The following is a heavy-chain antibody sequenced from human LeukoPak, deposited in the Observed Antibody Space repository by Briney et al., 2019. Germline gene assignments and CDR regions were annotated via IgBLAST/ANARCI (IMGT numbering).Heavy chain of an antibody. V-gene: IGHV3-11*04. CDR3: ARWRGGMGLINPPYFDY. CDR2: ISSSGRTI. D-gene: IGHD3-3*01. CDR1: GFTFSDYY. J-gene: IGHJ4*02. Sequence: GGSLRLSCATSGFTFSDYYMSWIRQAPGKGLEWLSCISSSGRTIYYADSVKGRFTISRDNAKNSLYLQMSSLRIEDTAVYYCARWRGGMGLINPPYFDYWGLGTLVTVSS.